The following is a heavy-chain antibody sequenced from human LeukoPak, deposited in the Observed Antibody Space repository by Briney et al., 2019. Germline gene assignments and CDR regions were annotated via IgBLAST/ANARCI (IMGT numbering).Heavy chain of an antibody. CDR1: GFTFSSYS. CDR2: ISYDGSNK. Sequence: PGGSLRLSCAASGFTFSSYSMNWVRQAPGKGLEWVAVISYDGSNKYYADSVKGRFTISRDNSKNTLYLQMNSLRAEDTAVYYCAKGEDYYDSSRSLDYWGQGTLVTVSS. D-gene: IGHD3-22*01. CDR3: AKGEDYYDSSRSLDY. V-gene: IGHV3-30*18. J-gene: IGHJ4*02.